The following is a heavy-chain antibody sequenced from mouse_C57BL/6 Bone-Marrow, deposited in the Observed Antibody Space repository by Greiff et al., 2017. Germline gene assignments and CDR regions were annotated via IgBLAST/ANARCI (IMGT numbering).Heavy chain of an antibody. Sequence: QVQLQQPGAELVMPGASVKLSCKASGYTFTSYWMHWVKQRPGQGLEWIGEIDPSDSYTNYNQKFKGKSTLTVDKSSSTAYMQQSSQTSEDSAVYYCTREGLYAVDYWGQGTSVADCS. CDR2: IDPSDSYT. J-gene: IGHJ4*01. CDR3: TREGLYAVDY. V-gene: IGHV1-69*01. CDR1: GYTFTSYW.